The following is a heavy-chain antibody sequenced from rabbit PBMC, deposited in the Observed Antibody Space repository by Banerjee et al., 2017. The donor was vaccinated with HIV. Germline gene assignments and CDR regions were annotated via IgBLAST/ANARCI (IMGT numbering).Heavy chain of an antibody. CDR1: GFDFSSYG. Sequence: QEQLEESGGDLVKPEGSLTLTCTASGFDFSSYGVSWVRQAPGKGLEWIGYITYGGSAYYASWVKGRFTISKTSSTTVTLQMTSLTAAYTATYFCARDLAGVIGWNFGLWGQGTLVTVS. CDR3: ARDLAGVIGWNFGL. D-gene: IGHD4-1*01. CDR2: ITYGGSA. J-gene: IGHJ4*01. V-gene: IGHV1S36*01.